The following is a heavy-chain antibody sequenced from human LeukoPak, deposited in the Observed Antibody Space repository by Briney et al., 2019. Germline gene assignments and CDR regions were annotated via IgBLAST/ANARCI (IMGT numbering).Heavy chain of an antibody. Sequence: PGGSLRLSCAASGFTFSSYSMNWVRQAPGKGLEWVSSISSSSSYIYYADSVKGRFTISRDNAKNSLYLQTNSLRAEDTAVYYCARGGSPGVTQYYFDYWGQGTLVTVSS. CDR2: ISSSSSYI. V-gene: IGHV3-21*01. D-gene: IGHD3-16*01. J-gene: IGHJ4*02. CDR3: ARGGSPGVTQYYFDY. CDR1: GFTFSSYS.